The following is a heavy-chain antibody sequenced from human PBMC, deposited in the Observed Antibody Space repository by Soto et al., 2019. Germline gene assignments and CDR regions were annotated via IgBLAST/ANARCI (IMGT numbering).Heavy chain of an antibody. CDR1: GVSVSSYW. Sequence: GGSLRLSCAASGVSVSSYWMHWVRQAPGKGLVWVSRINSDGSSTSYADSVKGRFTISRDNAKNSLYLQMNSLRAEDTAVYYCARVGEENCSGGSCYSDYYYSMDVWGKGTTVTVSS. CDR3: ARVGEENCSGGSCYSDYYYSMDV. CDR2: INSDGSST. D-gene: IGHD2-15*01. V-gene: IGHV3-74*01. J-gene: IGHJ6*03.